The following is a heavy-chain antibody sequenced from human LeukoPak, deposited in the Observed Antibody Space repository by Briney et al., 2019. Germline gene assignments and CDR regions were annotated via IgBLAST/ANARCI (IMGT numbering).Heavy chain of an antibody. CDR1: GGTFSSYA. D-gene: IGHD6-13*01. Sequence: VASVKVSCKASGGTFSSYAISWVRQAPGQGLEWMGGIIPIFGTANYAQKFQGRVTITADESTSTAYMELSSLRSEDTAVYYCARFGYSSSWSFDYWGQGTLVTVSS. CDR2: IIPIFGTA. V-gene: IGHV1-69*13. CDR3: ARFGYSSSWSFDY. J-gene: IGHJ4*02.